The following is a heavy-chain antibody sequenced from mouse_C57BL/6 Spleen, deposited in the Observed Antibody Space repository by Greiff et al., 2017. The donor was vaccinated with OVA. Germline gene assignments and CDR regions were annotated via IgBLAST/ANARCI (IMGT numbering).Heavy chain of an antibody. D-gene: IGHD2-13*01. J-gene: IGHJ2*01. CDR3: ARSVDGDYDY. V-gene: IGHV1-69*01. Sequence: QVQLQQPGAELVMPGASVKLSCKASGYTFTSYWMHWVKQRPGQGLEWIGEIDPSDSYTNYNQKFKGKSTLTVDKSSSTAYMQLSSLTSEYSAFYYCARSVDGDYDYWGQGPTLTVSS. CDR1: GYTFTSYW. CDR2: IDPSDSYT.